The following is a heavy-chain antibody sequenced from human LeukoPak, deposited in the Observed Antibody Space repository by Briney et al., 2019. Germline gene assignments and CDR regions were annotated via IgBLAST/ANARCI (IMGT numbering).Heavy chain of an antibody. D-gene: IGHD6-13*01. V-gene: IGHV1-46*01. CDR2: INPSGGST. Sequence: GASVKVSCKPSGYTFIHYYMHWVRQAPGQGLEWMGIINPSGGSTSYAQKFQGRVTMTRDTSTSTVYMELSSLRSEDTAVYYCARSSVTAGTFDYWGQGTLVTVSS. CDR3: ARSSVTAGTFDY. J-gene: IGHJ4*02. CDR1: GYTFIHYY.